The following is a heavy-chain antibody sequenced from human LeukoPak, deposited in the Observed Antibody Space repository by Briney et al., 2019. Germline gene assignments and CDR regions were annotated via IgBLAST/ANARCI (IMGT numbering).Heavy chain of an antibody. J-gene: IGHJ4*02. Sequence: GGSLRLSCAASGFSFSGYAMSWVRQAPGKGLQWVSAISASGGSTYYADSVKGRFTISRDNSKNTLYLQMNSLRAEDTAVYYCAKPPRVSRIDYWGQGTLVTVSS. CDR2: ISASGGST. CDR3: AKPPRVSRIDY. CDR1: GFSFSGYA. D-gene: IGHD2-2*01. V-gene: IGHV3-23*01.